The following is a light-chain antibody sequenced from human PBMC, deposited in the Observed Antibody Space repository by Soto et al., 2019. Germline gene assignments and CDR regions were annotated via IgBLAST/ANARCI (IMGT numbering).Light chain of an antibody. CDR1: QSVSSN. CDR3: QQYNNWPPVT. CDR2: GAS. V-gene: IGKV3-15*01. J-gene: IGKJ2*01. Sequence: EIVMTQSPATLSVSPGERATLSCRASQSVSSNLAWYQQKPGQAPRLLIYGASTKATGIPARFNGSGSGTEFTLTISSLQSEDFSVYYCQQYNNWPPVTFGQGTKLEIK.